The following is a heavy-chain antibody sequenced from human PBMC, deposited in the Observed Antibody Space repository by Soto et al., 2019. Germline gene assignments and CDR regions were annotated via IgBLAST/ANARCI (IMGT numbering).Heavy chain of an antibody. J-gene: IGHJ5*02. CDR2: ISYSGGT. CDR3: ARVGCSGGGCHGGLDP. V-gene: IGHV4-31*03. D-gene: IGHD2-15*01. CDR1: GGSISSGGFY. Sequence: QVQLQESGPGLVKPSQTVSLTCTVSGGSISSGGFYWSWIRQHPGKALEWIGYISYSGGTSYNPSLKSRVTVSVDASTNQFTLKLSSVSAADTAVYYCARVGCSGGGCHGGLDPWGQGTLVTVSS.